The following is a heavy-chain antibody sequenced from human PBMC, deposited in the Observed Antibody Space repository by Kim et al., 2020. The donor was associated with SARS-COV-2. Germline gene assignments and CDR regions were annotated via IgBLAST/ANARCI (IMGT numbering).Heavy chain of an antibody. CDR3: ARVGDYVWGSYRWGDAFDI. Sequence: ASVKVSCKASGYTFTSYAMHWVRQAPGQRLEWMGWINAGNGNTKYSQKFQGRVTITRDTSASTAYMELSSLRSEDTAVYYCARVGDYVWGSYRWGDAFDIWGQGTMVTVSS. D-gene: IGHD3-16*02. CDR2: INAGNGNT. CDR1: GYTFTSYA. V-gene: IGHV1-3*01. J-gene: IGHJ3*02.